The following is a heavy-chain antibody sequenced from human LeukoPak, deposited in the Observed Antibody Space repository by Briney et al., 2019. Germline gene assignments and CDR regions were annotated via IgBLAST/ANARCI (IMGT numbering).Heavy chain of an antibody. CDR2: ISSSGSTI. J-gene: IGHJ1*01. V-gene: IGHV3-11*01. D-gene: IGHD2-2*01. CDR1: GFTFSDYY. CDR3: ARAERWSSPAATKH. Sequence: PGGSLRLSCAASGFTFSDYYMSWIRQAPGKGLEWVSYISSSGSTIYYADSVKGRFTISRDNAKNSLYLQMNSLRAEDTAVYYCARAERWSSPAATKHWGQGTLVTVSS.